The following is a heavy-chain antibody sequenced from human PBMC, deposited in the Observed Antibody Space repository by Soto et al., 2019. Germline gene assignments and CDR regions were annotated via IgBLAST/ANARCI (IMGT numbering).Heavy chain of an antibody. J-gene: IGHJ6*03. Sequence: PSETLSLTCTVSGGSISSYYWSWIRQPPGKGLEWIGYIYYSGSTNYNPSLKSRVTISVDTSKNHFSLNLSSVPAADTAVFYCARGQEYYDILTGYQIYYYHMDVWGKGTTVTVSS. V-gene: IGHV4-59*01. CDR3: ARGQEYYDILTGYQIYYYHMDV. CDR1: GGSISSYY. D-gene: IGHD3-9*01. CDR2: IYYSGST.